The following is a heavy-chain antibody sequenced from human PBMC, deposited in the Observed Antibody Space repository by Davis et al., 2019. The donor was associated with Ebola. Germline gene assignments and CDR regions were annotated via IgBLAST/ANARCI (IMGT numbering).Heavy chain of an antibody. V-gene: IGHV3-30*03. D-gene: IGHD3-10*01. CDR1: GFTFSSYG. J-gene: IGHJ4*02. CDR2: ISYDGSNK. Sequence: GGSLRLSCAASGFTFSSYGMHWVRQAPGKGLEWVAVISYDGSNKYYADSVKGRFTISRDNSQNTVYLLMNSLRAEDTAIYYCARIEAYGSGNYYDYWGQGTLVTVSS. CDR3: ARIEAYGSGNYYDY.